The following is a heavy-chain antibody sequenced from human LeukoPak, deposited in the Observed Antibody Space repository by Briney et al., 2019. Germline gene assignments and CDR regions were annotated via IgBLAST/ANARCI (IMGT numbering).Heavy chain of an antibody. V-gene: IGHV1-69*02. CDR1: RGTFCRDT. CDR2: IILIVGIA. Sequence: SVKDSCMDSRGTFCRDTTSGVPPAPGQGGEWMARIILIVGIANYAQKFQGRVTLTADKSTSPAYMELSSLRSEDTAVYYCASRLGYCSGTSCYPDDAFDIWGQGTMVTVST. D-gene: IGHD2-2*01. J-gene: IGHJ3*02. CDR3: ASRLGYCSGTSCYPDDAFDI.